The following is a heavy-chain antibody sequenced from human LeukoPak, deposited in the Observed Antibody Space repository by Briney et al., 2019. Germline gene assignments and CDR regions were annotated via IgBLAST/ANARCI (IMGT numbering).Heavy chain of an antibody. J-gene: IGHJ4*02. CDR1: GGSLSGYY. Sequence: WETLSLTCAVYGGSLSGYYWSWIRQPPGKGLEWIGEINHSGSTNYNPSLKSRVTISVDTSKNQFSLKLSSVTAADTAVYYCARVTPSYGDLDYWGQGTLVTVSS. CDR3: ARVTPSYGDLDY. D-gene: IGHD4-17*01. V-gene: IGHV4-34*01. CDR2: INHSGST.